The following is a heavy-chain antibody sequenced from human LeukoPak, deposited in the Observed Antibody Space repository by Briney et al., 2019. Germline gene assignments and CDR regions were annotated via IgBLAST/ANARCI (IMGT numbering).Heavy chain of an antibody. J-gene: IGHJ4*02. Sequence: PSETLSLTCTVSGGSISSYYWSWIRRPPGKGLEWIGYVYYSGSTNYNPSLKSRVTISVDTSKNQFSLKLSSVTAADTAVYYCSAGSGSYYSDYWGQGTLVTVSS. CDR1: GGSISSYY. CDR3: SAGSGSYYSDY. D-gene: IGHD1-26*01. V-gene: IGHV4-59*08. CDR2: VYYSGST.